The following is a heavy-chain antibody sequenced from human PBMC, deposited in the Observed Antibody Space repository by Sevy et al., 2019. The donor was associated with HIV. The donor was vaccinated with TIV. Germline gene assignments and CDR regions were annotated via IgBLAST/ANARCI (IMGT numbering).Heavy chain of an antibody. Sequence: ASVKVSCKGSGYTFNNYIIYWVRQAPGQSLEWMGWVNNATGDTRRSPKFQGRVIITRDTSARTAYMELNSLRSEDTAVYYCARDFCSGGSCYSAFVHWGQGTLVTVSS. D-gene: IGHD2-15*01. CDR2: VNNATGDT. J-gene: IGHJ4*02. CDR1: GYTFNNYI. CDR3: ARDFCSGGSCYSAFVH. V-gene: IGHV1-3*04.